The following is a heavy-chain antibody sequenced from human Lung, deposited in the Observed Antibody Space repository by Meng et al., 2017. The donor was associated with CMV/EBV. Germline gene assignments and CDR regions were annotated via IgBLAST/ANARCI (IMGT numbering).Heavy chain of an antibody. D-gene: IGHD1-26*01. CDR1: GDSFSTYA. CDR3: ARDVMGPTDY. V-gene: IGHV1-69*05. CDR2: IIPMFGTA. Sequence: SXXVSCKPSGDSFSTYAIHWVRQAPGQGLEWMGGIIPMFGTATYARMFQGRVTITTDDSTGTAYMELSSLRSQDTAIYYCARDVMGPTDYWGQGTLVTVSS. J-gene: IGHJ4*02.